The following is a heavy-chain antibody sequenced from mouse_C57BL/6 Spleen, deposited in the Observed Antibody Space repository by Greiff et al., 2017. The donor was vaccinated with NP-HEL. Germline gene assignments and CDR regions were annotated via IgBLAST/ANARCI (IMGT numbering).Heavy chain of an antibody. J-gene: IGHJ3*01. CDR3: ARYYGSSPSFAY. Sequence: QVQLQQSGAELVKPGASVKLSCKASGYTFTSYWMQWVKQRPGQGLEWIGEIDPSDSYTNYNQKFKGKATLTVDTSSSTAYMQRSSLTSEDSAVYYCARYYGSSPSFAYWGQGTLVTVSA. CDR2: IDPSDSYT. CDR1: GYTFTSYW. D-gene: IGHD1-1*01. V-gene: IGHV1-50*01.